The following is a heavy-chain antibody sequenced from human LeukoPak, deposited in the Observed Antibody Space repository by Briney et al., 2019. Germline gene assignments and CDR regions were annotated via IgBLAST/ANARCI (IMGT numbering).Heavy chain of an antibody. D-gene: IGHD5-24*01. V-gene: IGHV4-39*01. J-gene: IGHJ3*02. CDR2: IYYSGST. Sequence: SETLPLTCTVSGGSISSSSYYWGWIRQPPGKGLEWIGSIYYSGSTYYNPSLKSRVTISVDTSKNQFSLKLSSVTAADTAVYYCASDPGGYNGDAFDIWGQGTMVTVSS. CDR1: GGSISSSSYY. CDR3: ASDPGGYNGDAFDI.